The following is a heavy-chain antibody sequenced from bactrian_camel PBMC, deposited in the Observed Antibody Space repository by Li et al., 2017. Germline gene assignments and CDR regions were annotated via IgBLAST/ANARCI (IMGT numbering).Heavy chain of an antibody. D-gene: IGHD2*01. V-gene: IGHV3S55*01. CDR2: IGSSGST. J-gene: IGHJ4*01. Sequence: VQLVESGGGAVQAGGSLRLSCTAVSGRTFEDPAMAWYRQAPGKEREGVAIIGSSGSTGYADSVKGRFTIAKDNANNILNLQMNSLKPEDTAMYYCAADSFGRWISGGPCFPAGSSEHSYWGQGTQVTVSS. CDR1: GRTFEDPA. CDR3: AADSFGRWISGGPCFPAGSSEHSY.